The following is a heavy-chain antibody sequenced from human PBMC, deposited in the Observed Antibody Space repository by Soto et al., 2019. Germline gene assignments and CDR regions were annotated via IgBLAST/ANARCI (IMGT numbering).Heavy chain of an antibody. V-gene: IGHV1-2*04. J-gene: IGHJ6*03. CDR3: ARDHPRDPSLSMDV. CDR1: GYTFTGYY. CDR2: INPNSGGT. Sequence: ASVKVSCKASGYTFTGYYMHWVRQAPGQGLEWMGWINPNSGGTNYAQKFQGWVTMTRDTSISTAYMELSRLRSDDTAVYYCARDHPRDPSLSMDVWGKGTTVTVSS.